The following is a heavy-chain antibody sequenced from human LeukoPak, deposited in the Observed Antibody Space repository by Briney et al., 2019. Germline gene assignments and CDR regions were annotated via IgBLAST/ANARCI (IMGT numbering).Heavy chain of an antibody. D-gene: IGHD2-21*02. Sequence: PSETLSLTCTVSGGSISSYYWSWIRQPPGKGLEWIGYIYYGGSTNYNPSLKSRVTISVDTSENQFSLHLSSVTAADTAVYYCARGSYCGGDCFYYFDYWGQGALVTVSS. CDR1: GGSISSYY. V-gene: IGHV4-59*08. CDR2: IYYGGST. J-gene: IGHJ4*02. CDR3: ARGSYCGGDCFYYFDY.